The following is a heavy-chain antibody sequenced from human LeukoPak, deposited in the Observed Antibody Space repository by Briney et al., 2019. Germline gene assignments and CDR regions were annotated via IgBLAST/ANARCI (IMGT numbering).Heavy chain of an antibody. D-gene: IGHD6-13*01. CDR2: INWNGGST. V-gene: IGHV3-20*04. J-gene: IGHJ4*02. Sequence: GGSLRLSCAASGFTFDDYGMSWVRQAPGKGLEWVSGINWNGGSTGYADSVKGRFTISRDNAKNSLYLQMNGLRAEDTALYYCARDVDPAGTAYFDYWGQGTLVTVSS. CDR1: GFTFDDYG. CDR3: ARDVDPAGTAYFDY.